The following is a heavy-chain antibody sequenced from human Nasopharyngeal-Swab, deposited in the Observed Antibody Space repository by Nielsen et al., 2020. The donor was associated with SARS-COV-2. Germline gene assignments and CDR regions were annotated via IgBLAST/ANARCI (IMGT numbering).Heavy chain of an antibody. CDR3: ARDLDERDIVLTIKAY. V-gene: IGHV3-33*01. CDR2: IWYDGRNQ. D-gene: IGHD2-8*01. J-gene: IGHJ4*02. CDR1: GFTFSSYG. Sequence: GESLKISCATSGFTFSSYGMHWVRQTPGKGLEWVALIWYDGRNQYYADSVKGRVTISRDNSKNTLYLQMNSLRAEDTAVYYCARDLDERDIVLTIKAYWGQGTPVTVSS.